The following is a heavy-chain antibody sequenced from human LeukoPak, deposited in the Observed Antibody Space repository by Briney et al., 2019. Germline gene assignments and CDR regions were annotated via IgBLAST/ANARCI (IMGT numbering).Heavy chain of an antibody. CDR1: GGSISHYY. Sequence: SETLSLTCTVSGGSISHYYWSWIRQPPGKGLEWIGYIYYSGSTNYNSSLKSRVTISVDTTKNQFSVKLSSVTAADTAVYYCARHGYSSGWFDYWGQGTLVTVSS. V-gene: IGHV4-59*08. CDR2: IYYSGST. CDR3: ARHGYSSGWFDY. J-gene: IGHJ4*02. D-gene: IGHD6-19*01.